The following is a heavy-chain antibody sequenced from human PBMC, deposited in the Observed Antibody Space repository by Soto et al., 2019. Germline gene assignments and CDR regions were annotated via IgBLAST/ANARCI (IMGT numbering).Heavy chain of an antibody. Sequence: EVQLVESGGGLVQPGGSLRLSCAASGFTASSNNISWGRQAPGKGLERVSVIFTGGSTYYADSVKGRFTISGHSSMNTVYLHMDSLRAEDTAVYYCARDRQSSGWLDAFDSWGQGTMVTVSS. J-gene: IGHJ3*02. D-gene: IGHD6-19*01. V-gene: IGHV3-53*04. CDR3: ARDRQSSGWLDAFDS. CDR1: GFTASSNN. CDR2: IFTGGST.